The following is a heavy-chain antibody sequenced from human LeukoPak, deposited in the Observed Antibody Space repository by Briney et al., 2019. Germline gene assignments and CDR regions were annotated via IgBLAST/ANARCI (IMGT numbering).Heavy chain of an antibody. CDR1: GFTFSSYA. Sequence: GGSLRLSCAASGFTFSSYAMSWVRQAPGKGLEWVSAISGSGGSTYYADSVKGRFTISRDNSKNTLYLQMNSLRAEDTAVYYCAKASQGPFWSGYPGFDCWGQGTLVTVSS. J-gene: IGHJ4*02. V-gene: IGHV3-23*01. D-gene: IGHD3-3*01. CDR2: ISGSGGST. CDR3: AKASQGPFWSGYPGFDC.